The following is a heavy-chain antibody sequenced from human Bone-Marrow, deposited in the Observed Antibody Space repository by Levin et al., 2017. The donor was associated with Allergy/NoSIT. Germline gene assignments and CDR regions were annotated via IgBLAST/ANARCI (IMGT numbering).Heavy chain of an antibody. J-gene: IGHJ4*02. CDR2: IQAGDSDI. D-gene: IGHD3-10*01. CDR3: ATTGGSEAFYFDY. Sequence: GESLKISCQGSENSFSTYWIGWARQMPGKGLEWVALIQAGDSDIKYSPSFQGHVTISVDKSLNTAYLRWSNLKASDSAIYYCATTGGSEAFYFDYWGQGTLVTVSA. V-gene: IGHV5-51*01. CDR1: ENSFSTYW.